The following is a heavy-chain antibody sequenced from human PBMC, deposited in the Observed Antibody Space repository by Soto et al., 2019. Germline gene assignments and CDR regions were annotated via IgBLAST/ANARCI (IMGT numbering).Heavy chain of an antibody. V-gene: IGHV4-30-2*01. Sequence: SETLCLTWAVSGGSISSGGYSRSWIRQPPGKGLELIGYMYHSGSTYYNPSLKSRVTISIDRSKNQFSLMLSSVTAAYTANDNAARVPYYCAQRIPVTVSA. J-gene: IGHJ4*02. CDR2: MYHSGST. CDR3: ARVPYY. CDR1: GGSISSGGYS.